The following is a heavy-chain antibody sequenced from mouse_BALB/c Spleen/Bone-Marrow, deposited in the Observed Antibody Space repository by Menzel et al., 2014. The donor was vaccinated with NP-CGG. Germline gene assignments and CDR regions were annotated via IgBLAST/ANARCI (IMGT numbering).Heavy chain of an antibody. CDR1: GFTFSDYY. Sequence: DVKLVESGGGLVKPGGSLKLSCAASGFTFSDYYMFWVRQTPEKRLEWVATISDDGGNTYYRDSVKGRFTISRDNAKNKLNLQMSSLKSEDTDTYHCARETGPRAMDYWGQGTSVTVSS. CDR3: ARETGPRAMDY. V-gene: IGHV5-4*02. D-gene: IGHD4-1*01. J-gene: IGHJ4*01. CDR2: ISDDGGNT.